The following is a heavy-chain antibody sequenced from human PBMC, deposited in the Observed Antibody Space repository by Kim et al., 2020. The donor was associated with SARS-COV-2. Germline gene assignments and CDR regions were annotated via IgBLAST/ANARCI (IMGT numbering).Heavy chain of an antibody. D-gene: IGHD5-12*01. J-gene: IGHJ4*02. CDR3: AKDRLRIKYYFDY. Sequence: YAGSVKGRFTITIDNSKNTLYLQMNSLRAEDTAVYYCAKDRLRIKYYFDYWGQGTLVTVSS. V-gene: IGHV3-30*02.